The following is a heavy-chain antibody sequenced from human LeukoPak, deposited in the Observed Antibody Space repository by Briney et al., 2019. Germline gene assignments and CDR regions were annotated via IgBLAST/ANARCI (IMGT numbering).Heavy chain of an antibody. V-gene: IGHV3-23*01. CDR1: GFTFSSYA. J-gene: IGHJ4*02. D-gene: IGHD5-12*01. CDR2: LSGSGGSS. CDR3: AKLRGSVATLGYAADH. Sequence: GGSLRLSCAASGFTFSSYAMTWVRQAPGKGLVWVSSLSGSGGSSYYTDSVKGRFSISRDTSNNMLFLQMSSLRVEDTALYYCAKLRGSVATLGYAADHWGQGALVTVSS.